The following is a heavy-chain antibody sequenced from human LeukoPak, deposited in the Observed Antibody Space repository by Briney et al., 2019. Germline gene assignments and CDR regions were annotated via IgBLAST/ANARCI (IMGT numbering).Heavy chain of an antibody. CDR3: ARPGVGSGRYGAFDI. J-gene: IGHJ3*02. D-gene: IGHD5-18*01. CDR1: GGSTSSYY. Sequence: PSETLSLTCTVSGGSTSSYYWSWIRQPPGKGLEWIGYIYYSGSTNYNPSLKSRVTISVDTSKNQFSLKLSSVTAADTAVYYCARPGVGSGRYGAFDIWGQGTMVTVSS. CDR2: IYYSGST. V-gene: IGHV4-59*08.